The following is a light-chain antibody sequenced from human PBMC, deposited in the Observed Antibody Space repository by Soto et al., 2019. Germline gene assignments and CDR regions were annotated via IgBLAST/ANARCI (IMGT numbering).Light chain of an antibody. J-gene: IGKJ1*01. CDR1: QSVSSSY. Sequence: IGLTQSPGTPSLSPGERATLTCRASQSVSSSYLAWYQQKPGQAPRLLIYGASNRATGIPDRFSGSGSGTDFTLTISRLEPEDFAVYYCQQYGSSGTFGQGTKVDIK. V-gene: IGKV3-20*01. CDR2: GAS. CDR3: QQYGSSGT.